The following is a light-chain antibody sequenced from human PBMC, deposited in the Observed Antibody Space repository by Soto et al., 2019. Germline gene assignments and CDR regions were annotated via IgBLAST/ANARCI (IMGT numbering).Light chain of an antibody. V-gene: IGLV2-14*03. CDR2: DVT. Sequence: QSALTQPASVSGSPGQSITISCTGTSSDVGGYNYVSWYQQHPGKAPKLMIYDVTYRPPGVSDRFSGSKSGNTASLTISGLQAEDEAEYFCSSWTTSTTMIFGGGTKLTVL. J-gene: IGLJ2*01. CDR3: SSWTTSTTMI. CDR1: SSDVGGYNY.